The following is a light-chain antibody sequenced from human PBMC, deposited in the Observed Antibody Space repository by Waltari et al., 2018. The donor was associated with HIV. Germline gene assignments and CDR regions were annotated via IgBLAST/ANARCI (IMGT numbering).Light chain of an antibody. V-gene: IGLV2-8*01. CDR3: SSYASNNTFVM. Sequence: QSALTQPPSASGPPGQSVTISCTGTLSYIGRFDFVSSYQLLPDNVPKLRIYEVTKRPSGVPVRFSGSKSGNTASLTVSGLQTDDEADYYCSSYASNNTFVMFGGGTKLTVL. J-gene: IGLJ3*02. CDR1: LSYIGRFDF. CDR2: EVT.